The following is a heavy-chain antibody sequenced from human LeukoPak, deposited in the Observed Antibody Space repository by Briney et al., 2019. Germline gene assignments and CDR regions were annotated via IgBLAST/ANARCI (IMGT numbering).Heavy chain of an antibody. CDR3: AKRDCSDNNCYFVN. CDR2: LSARGDST. CDR1: GFTLSSYG. V-gene: IGHV3-23*01. J-gene: IGHJ4*02. D-gene: IGHD1-20*01. Sequence: GGSLRLSCAASGFTLSSYGMSWVRQAPAKGLEWVSTLSARGDSTHYVDSVKGRFTISRDNSKNTLYLQMDSLRAEGTAVYFCAKRDCSDNNCYFVNWGQGTLVTVSS.